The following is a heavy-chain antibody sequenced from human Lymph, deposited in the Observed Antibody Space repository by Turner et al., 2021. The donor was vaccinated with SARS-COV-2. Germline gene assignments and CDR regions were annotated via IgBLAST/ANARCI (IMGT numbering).Heavy chain of an antibody. J-gene: IGHJ3*02. D-gene: IGHD6-19*01. CDR1: GYTFTGYY. CDR2: INPNRGGT. V-gene: IGHV1-2*02. Sequence: QVQLVQSGAEVKKPGASVKVSCQASGYTFTGYYVHWVRQAPGQGLEWMGWINPNRGGTDYAQNFQGRVTMTRDTSISTAYMGLSRLSADDTAVYYCARSLGYSSGWYGDAFDIWGLGTMVTVSS. CDR3: ARSLGYSSGWYGDAFDI.